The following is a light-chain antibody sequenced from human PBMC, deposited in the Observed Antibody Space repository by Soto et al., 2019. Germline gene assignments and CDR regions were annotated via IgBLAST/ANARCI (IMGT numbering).Light chain of an antibody. CDR3: QHYNTYPWT. Sequence: DIRMTQSPSTLSASVGDRVTIPFRASQSISIWLAWYQQKPGKAPKLLIYKASILQTGVPSRFSGSGSGTEFTLTISSLQPDDFATYYCQHYNTYPWTFGQGTKVEMK. V-gene: IGKV1-5*03. CDR2: KAS. J-gene: IGKJ1*01. CDR1: QSISIW.